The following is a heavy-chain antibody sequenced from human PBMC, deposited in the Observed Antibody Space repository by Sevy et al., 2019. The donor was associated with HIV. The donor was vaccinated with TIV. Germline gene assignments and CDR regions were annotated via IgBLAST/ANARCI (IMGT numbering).Heavy chain of an antibody. Sequence: ASVKVSCKASGGTFSTYIINWVRQAPGQGLEWMGGVIASVNMANSAQKFQGRVTITADGSTGTAYMELGSLTSEDTAIYYCATAMPCGGDCYYFDSWGQGTRVTVSS. J-gene: IGHJ4*02. D-gene: IGHD2-21*02. CDR2: VIASVNMA. V-gene: IGHV1-69*10. CDR1: GGTFSTYI. CDR3: ATAMPCGGDCYYFDS.